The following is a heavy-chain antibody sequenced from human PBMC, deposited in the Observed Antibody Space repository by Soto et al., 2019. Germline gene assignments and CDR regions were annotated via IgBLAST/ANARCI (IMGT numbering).Heavy chain of an antibody. J-gene: IGHJ5*02. V-gene: IGHV4-4*07. CDR2: ICTSGTT. Sequence: QVQLQESGPGLVKASETVSLTCTVSGGSISSYYWTWIRQPAGKGLEWIGRICTSGTTNYNPSLKSPVTKSVNTSKHQFSLKLSSVTAADTAVYYCARERTVRGDWFDPWGQGTLVTVSS. CDR1: GGSISSYY. D-gene: IGHD3-10*01. CDR3: ARERTVRGDWFDP.